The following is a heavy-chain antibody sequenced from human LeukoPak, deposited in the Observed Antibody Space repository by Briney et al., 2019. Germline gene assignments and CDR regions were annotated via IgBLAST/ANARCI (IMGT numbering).Heavy chain of an antibody. CDR3: ARDLPPCSSTSCPFDY. D-gene: IGHD2-2*01. Sequence: GGSLRLSCAASGFTFGDYTMHWVRQAPGKGLEWVSLISWDGGSTYYADSVKGRFTISRDNAKNSLYLQMNSLRAEDTAVYYCARDLPPCSSTSCPFDYWGQGTLVTVSS. CDR2: ISWDGGST. J-gene: IGHJ4*02. V-gene: IGHV3-43*01. CDR1: GFTFGDYT.